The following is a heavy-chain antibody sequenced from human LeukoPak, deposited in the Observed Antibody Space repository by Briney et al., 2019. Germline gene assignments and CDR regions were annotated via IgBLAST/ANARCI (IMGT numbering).Heavy chain of an antibody. CDR2: IYYSGST. V-gene: IGHV4-61*01. Sequence: PSETLSLTCTVSGGSVSSGSYHWSWIRQPPGKGLEWIGYIYYSGSTNYNPSLKSRVTISVDTSKNQFSLKLSSVTAADTAVYYCARVVDTAMVITHYWYFDLWGRGTLVTVSS. CDR3: ARVVDTAMVITHYWYFDL. CDR1: GGSVSSGSYH. D-gene: IGHD5-18*01. J-gene: IGHJ2*01.